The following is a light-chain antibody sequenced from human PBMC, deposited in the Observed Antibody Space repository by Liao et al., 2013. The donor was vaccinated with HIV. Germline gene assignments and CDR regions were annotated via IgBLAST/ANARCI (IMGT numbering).Light chain of an antibody. CDR1: KLGDKY. CDR2: HDS. J-gene: IGLJ2*01. Sequence: SYELTQPSSVSVSPGQTASITCSADKLGDKYVCWYQQRPGQSPVLLIYHDSKRPSGIPERFSGSNSGNTATLTISGTQAMDEADYFCQAWDSRADVVFGGGTKLTVL. V-gene: IGLV3-1*01. CDR3: QAWDSRADVV.